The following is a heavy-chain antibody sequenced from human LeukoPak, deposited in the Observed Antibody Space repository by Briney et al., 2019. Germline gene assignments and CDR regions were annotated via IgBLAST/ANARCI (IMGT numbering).Heavy chain of an antibody. Sequence: SETLSLTCTVSGGSISSYYWSWIRQPPGKGLEWIGYIYYSGSTNYNPSLKSRVTISVDTSKNQFSLKLSSVTAADTAVYYCARIRFLEWLSRYWYFDLWGRGTLVTVSS. V-gene: IGHV4-59*01. J-gene: IGHJ2*01. CDR2: IYYSGST. D-gene: IGHD3-3*01. CDR1: GGSISSYY. CDR3: ARIRFLEWLSRYWYFDL.